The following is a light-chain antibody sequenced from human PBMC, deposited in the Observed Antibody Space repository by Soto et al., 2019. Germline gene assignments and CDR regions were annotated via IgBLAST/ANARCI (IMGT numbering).Light chain of an antibody. CDR3: SSSAGTSSFVL. J-gene: IGLJ3*02. Sequence: QSVLTQPPSASGSPGQSVTISCTGTSSDIGGYNSVSWYQQHPGKAPKLMIYEVNKRPLGVPERFSGSKSGNTASLTVSGVQAGDEADYYCSSSAGTSSFVLFGGGTKLTVL. V-gene: IGLV2-8*01. CDR2: EVN. CDR1: SSDIGGYNS.